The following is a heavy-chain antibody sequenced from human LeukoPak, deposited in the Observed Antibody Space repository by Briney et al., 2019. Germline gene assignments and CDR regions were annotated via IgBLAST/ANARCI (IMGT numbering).Heavy chain of an antibody. CDR2: INHSGST. CDR3: ARRGGSYSVPRGKGGRKEFDY. Sequence: PSETLSLTCTVSGYSISSGYYWSWIRQPPGKGLEWIGEINHSGSTNYNPSLKSRVTISVETSKNQFSLKLSSVTAADTAVYYCARRGGSYSVPRGKGGRKEFDYWGQGTLVTVSS. V-gene: IGHV4-38-2*02. CDR1: GYSISSGYY. J-gene: IGHJ4*02. D-gene: IGHD1-26*01.